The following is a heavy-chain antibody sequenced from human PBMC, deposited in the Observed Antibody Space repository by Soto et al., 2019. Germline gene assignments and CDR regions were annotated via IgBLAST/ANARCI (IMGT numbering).Heavy chain of an antibody. CDR1: GYTFTSYS. J-gene: IGHJ4*02. V-gene: IGHV1-69*02. CDR2: IIPIHGIA. CDR3: ARGPASTTVFDY. Sequence: ASVKVSCKASGYTFTSYSISWVRQAPGQGLEWMGRIIPIHGIANYAQKFQGRVTITADKSTSTAYMELSSLRSEDTAVYYCARGPASTTVFDYWGQGTLVTVSS. D-gene: IGHD4-17*01.